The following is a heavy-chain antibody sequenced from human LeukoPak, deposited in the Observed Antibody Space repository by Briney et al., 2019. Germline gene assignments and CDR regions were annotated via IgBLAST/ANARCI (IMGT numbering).Heavy chain of an antibody. D-gene: IGHD5-12*01. Sequence: SETLSLTCTVSGGSISSGTYYWGWIRQPAGKGLEWIGRIYSSGSTNYNPSLKSRVTMSVDTSRNQFSLNLTSVTAADTAIYYCARDLLRRGYAFDIWGQGIMVTVSS. CDR3: ARDLLRRGYAFDI. CDR2: IYSSGST. V-gene: IGHV4-61*02. CDR1: GGSISSGTYY. J-gene: IGHJ3*02.